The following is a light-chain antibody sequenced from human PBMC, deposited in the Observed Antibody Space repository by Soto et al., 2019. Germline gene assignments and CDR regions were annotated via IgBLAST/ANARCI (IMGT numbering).Light chain of an antibody. J-gene: IGKJ3*01. V-gene: IGKV4-1*01. Sequence: DIVMTQSPDSLAVSLGERATINCKSSQSVLYSSNNKNYLAWYQQKPGQPPKLLIYWASTRESGVPDRFSGSGSGTDFTLTISSLQAEDVAVYYCQQYYSTPFTFGPGTNVDI. CDR1: QSVLYSSNNKNY. CDR3: QQYYSTPFT. CDR2: WAS.